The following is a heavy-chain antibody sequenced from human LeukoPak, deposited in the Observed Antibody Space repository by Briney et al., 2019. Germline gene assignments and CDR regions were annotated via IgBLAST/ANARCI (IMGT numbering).Heavy chain of an antibody. J-gene: IGHJ4*02. Sequence: GGSLRLSCAASGFTFSSYSMNWVRQAPGKGLEWVSSISSSSSYIYYADSVKGRFTISRDNAKSSLYLQMNSLRAEDTAVYYCARDHDYGDYARPFDYWGQGTLVTVSS. CDR1: GFTFSSYS. CDR3: ARDHDYGDYARPFDY. CDR2: ISSSSSYI. D-gene: IGHD4-17*01. V-gene: IGHV3-21*01.